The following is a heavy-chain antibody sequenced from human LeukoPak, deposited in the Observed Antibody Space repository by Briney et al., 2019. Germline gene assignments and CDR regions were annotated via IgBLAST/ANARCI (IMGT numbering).Heavy chain of an antibody. Sequence: GGSLRLSCAASGFTFDDYAMHWVRQAPGKGLEWVSGISWNSGSIGYADSVKGRFTISRDNAKNSLYLQMNSLRAEDTAVYYCARVPYYYGSGSWGTFDYWGQGTLVTVSS. V-gene: IGHV3-9*01. D-gene: IGHD3-10*01. J-gene: IGHJ4*02. CDR1: GFTFDDYA. CDR3: ARVPYYYGSGSWGTFDY. CDR2: ISWNSGSI.